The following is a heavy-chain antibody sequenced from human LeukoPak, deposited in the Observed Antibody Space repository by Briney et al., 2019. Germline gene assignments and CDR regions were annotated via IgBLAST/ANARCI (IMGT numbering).Heavy chain of an antibody. CDR3: ARGLRLPSRSTPAVPHV. Sequence: TTSETLSLTCAVYGGSFSDYYWNWIRQPPGKGLEWIGEINHSGTTNYNPSRKSRVTISVDTSKNQFSLRLSSVTAADTAVYYCARGLRLPSRSTPAVPHVWGKGTTVTVSA. CDR2: INHSGTT. CDR1: GGSFSDYY. V-gene: IGHV4-34*01. J-gene: IGHJ6*04. D-gene: IGHD2/OR15-2a*01.